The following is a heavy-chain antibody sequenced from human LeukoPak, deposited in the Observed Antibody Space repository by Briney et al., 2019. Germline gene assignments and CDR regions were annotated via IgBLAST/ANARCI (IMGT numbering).Heavy chain of an antibody. CDR3: ARPLGRYGSGMFFDY. Sequence: SETLSLTCAVYGGSFSGYYWGWIRQPPGKGLEWIGEINHSGSTNYNPSLKSRVTISVDTSKNQFSLKLSSVTAADTAVYYCARPLGRYGSGMFFDYWGQGTLVTVSS. CDR2: INHSGST. V-gene: IGHV4-34*01. J-gene: IGHJ4*02. D-gene: IGHD3-10*01. CDR1: GGSFSGYY.